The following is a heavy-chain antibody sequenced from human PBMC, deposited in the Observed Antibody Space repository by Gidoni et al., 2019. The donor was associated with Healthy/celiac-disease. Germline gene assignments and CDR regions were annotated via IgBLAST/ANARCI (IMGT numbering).Heavy chain of an antibody. CDR3: ARDSAVDTAPDYYYYYMDV. V-gene: IGHV1-46*01. CDR1: GYTFTSYY. D-gene: IGHD5-18*01. CDR2: INPSGGST. Sequence: QVQLVQSGAEVKKPGASVKVSCKASGYTFTSYYMHWVRQAPGQGLEWMGIINPSGGSTSYAQKFQGRVTMTRDTSTSTAYMELSSLRSEDTAVYYCARDSAVDTAPDYYYYYMDVWGKGTTVTVSS. J-gene: IGHJ6*03.